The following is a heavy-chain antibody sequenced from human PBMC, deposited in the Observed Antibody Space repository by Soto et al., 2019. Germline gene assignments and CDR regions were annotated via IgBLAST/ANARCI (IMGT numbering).Heavy chain of an antibody. CDR3: AREGPHDFNWFDP. CDR2: ISSSSSTI. V-gene: IGHV3-48*02. Sequence: EVQLVESGGGLVQPGGSLRLSCAASGFTFSSYSMNWVRQAPGKGLEWVSYISSSSSTIYYADSVKGRFTISRDNAKNPLYLQMNSLRDEDTAVYYCAREGPHDFNWFDPWGQGTLVTVSS. CDR1: GFTFSSYS. D-gene: IGHD2-21*02. J-gene: IGHJ5*02.